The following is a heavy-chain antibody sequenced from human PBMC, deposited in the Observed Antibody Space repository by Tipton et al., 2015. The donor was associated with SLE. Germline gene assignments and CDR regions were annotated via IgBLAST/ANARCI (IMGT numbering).Heavy chain of an antibody. CDR1: GFTFGDYA. V-gene: IGHV3-49*04. D-gene: IGHD6-13*01. J-gene: IGHJ4*02. Sequence: SLRLSCTASGFTFGDYAMSWGRQAPGKGLEWGGFIRSKAYGGTTEYAASVKGGFTISRDDSKSIAYLQMNSLKTEDTAVYYCTRDPLVAAGLFDYWGQGTLVTVSS. CDR3: TRDPLVAAGLFDY. CDR2: IRSKAYGGTT.